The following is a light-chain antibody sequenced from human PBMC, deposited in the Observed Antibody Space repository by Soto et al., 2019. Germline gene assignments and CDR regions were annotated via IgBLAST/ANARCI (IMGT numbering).Light chain of an antibody. V-gene: IGKV1-39*01. CDR3: QQSYSMPLT. J-gene: IGKJ4*01. CDR2: AAS. CDR1: QSISNY. Sequence: DFQMTQSPSSLSASVGDRVTITCRASQSISNYLNWYQQKPGKAPKLLIYAASTLQSGVPARFSGSGSGTDFPLTISSLQPEDFATYHCQQSYSMPLTCGGGPKVEIK.